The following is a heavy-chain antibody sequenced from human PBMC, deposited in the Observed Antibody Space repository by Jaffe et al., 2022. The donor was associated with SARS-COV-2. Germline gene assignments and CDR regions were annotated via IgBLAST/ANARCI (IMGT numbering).Heavy chain of an antibody. CDR2: IYTSGST. D-gene: IGHD3-3*01. J-gene: IGHJ4*02. CDR3: ARVHHRVLEWLVDY. Sequence: QVQLQESGPGLVKPSQTLSLTCTVSGGSISSGSYYWSWIRQPAGKGLEWIGRIYTSGSTNYNPSLKSRVTISVDTSKNQFSLKLSSVTAADTAVYYCARVHHRVLEWLVDYWGQGTLVTVSS. V-gene: IGHV4-61*02. CDR1: GGSISSGSYY.